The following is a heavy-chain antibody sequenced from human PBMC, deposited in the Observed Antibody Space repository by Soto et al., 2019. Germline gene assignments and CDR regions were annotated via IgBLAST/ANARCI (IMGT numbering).Heavy chain of an antibody. CDR1: GFKFIDYY. V-gene: IGHV1-69-2*01. CDR2: VDPEDGET. D-gene: IGHD2-21*01. CDR3: ATTTAVIVAQGPMDV. Sequence: EVKLVQSGAEVKKHGATVKISCKVSGFKFIDYYLYWVQQAPGKALEWMGRVDPEDGETVYSEKFQGRLTITADTSRDIAHMELSGLRSEDTAVYFCATTTAVIVAQGPMDVWGQGTTVIVSS. J-gene: IGHJ6*02.